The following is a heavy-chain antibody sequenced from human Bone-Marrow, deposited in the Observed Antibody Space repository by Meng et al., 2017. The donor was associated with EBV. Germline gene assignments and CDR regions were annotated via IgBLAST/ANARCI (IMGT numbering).Heavy chain of an antibody. V-gene: IGHV3-23*01. J-gene: IGHJ4*02. Sequence: EVQLLESGGGLVQPGGSLRLSCAASGFTFSSYAMSWVRQAPGKGLEWVSAISGSGGSTYYADSVKGRFTISRDNSKNTLYLQMNSLRAEDTAVYYCARGPTVTTGFDYWGQGTLVTVAS. CDR3: ARGPTVTTGFDY. D-gene: IGHD4-17*01. CDR2: ISGSGGST. CDR1: GFTFSSYA.